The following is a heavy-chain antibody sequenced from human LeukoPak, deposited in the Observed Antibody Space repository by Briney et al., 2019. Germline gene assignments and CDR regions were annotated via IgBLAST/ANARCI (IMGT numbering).Heavy chain of an antibody. V-gene: IGHV3-48*03. D-gene: IGHD1-1*01. CDR3: VREQTSITTFGMDV. Sequence: GGSLRLSCAASGFTFSSYEMNWVRQAPGKGLEWVSYISSSGSTIYYADSVKGRFTISRDNAKNTLYLQMNSLRAEDTAVYYCVREQTSITTFGMDVWGKGTTVIVSS. J-gene: IGHJ6*04. CDR2: ISSSGSTI. CDR1: GFTFSSYE.